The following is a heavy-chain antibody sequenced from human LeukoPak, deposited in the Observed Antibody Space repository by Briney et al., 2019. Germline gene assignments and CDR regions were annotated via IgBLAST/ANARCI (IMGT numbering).Heavy chain of an antibody. CDR3: ATSPSGYDFDY. V-gene: IGHV3-72*01. J-gene: IGHJ4*02. CDR1: GFIFSDYY. D-gene: IGHD5-12*01. Sequence: GGSLRLSCAASGFIFSDYYRDWVRQAPWKGLEWVGRSRNKANSYTTKYAASVKGRFTISRDDSKNSLYLQMNSLKTEDTAVYYCATSPSGYDFDYWGQGTLVTVSS. CDR2: SRNKANSYTT.